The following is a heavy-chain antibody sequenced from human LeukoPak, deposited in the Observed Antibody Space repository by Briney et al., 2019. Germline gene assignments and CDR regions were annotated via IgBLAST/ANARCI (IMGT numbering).Heavy chain of an antibody. CDR1: GVSISSYE. CDR2: IQDSRTT. CDR3: ARDLGWNRVYDI. V-gene: IGHV4-59*01. J-gene: IGHJ3*02. D-gene: IGHD1-1*01. Sequence: PSETLCLSCAVSGVSISSYERSWVRQPPGKGLEWIGYIQDSRTTNSNPSLNSRVTMSLDTSKKQFSLKLRSVTAADTAVYYCARDLGWNRVYDISGQGTMVTVSS.